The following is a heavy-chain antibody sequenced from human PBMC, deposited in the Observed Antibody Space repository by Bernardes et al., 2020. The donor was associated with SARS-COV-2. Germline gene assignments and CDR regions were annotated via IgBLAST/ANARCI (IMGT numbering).Heavy chain of an antibody. CDR3: ARGRVRYLPYYYYGMDV. V-gene: IGHV4-34*01. D-gene: IGHD3-10*01. J-gene: IGHJ6*04. Sequence: SETLSLTCAVYGGSFSGYYWSWIRQPPGKGLEWIGEINHSGSTNYNPSLKSRVTISVDTSKNQFSLKLSSVTAADTAVYYCARGRVRYLPYYYYGMDVWGEGTTVTVSS. CDR1: GGSFSGYY. CDR2: INHSGST.